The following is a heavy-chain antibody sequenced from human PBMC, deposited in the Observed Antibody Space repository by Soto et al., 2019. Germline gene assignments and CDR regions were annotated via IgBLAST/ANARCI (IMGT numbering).Heavy chain of an antibody. CDR3: ATSPRYSSSWYGYY. Sequence: QVQLQESGPGLVKPSETLSLTCTVSGGSVSSGSYYWSWIRQPPGKGLEWIGYIYYSGSTNYNPSLQSRVTISVDTSKNPFSLKLSSVTAAATAVYYCATSPRYSSSWYGYYWGQGTLVTVSS. V-gene: IGHV4-61*01. CDR2: IYYSGST. CDR1: GGSVSSGSYY. D-gene: IGHD6-13*01. J-gene: IGHJ4*02.